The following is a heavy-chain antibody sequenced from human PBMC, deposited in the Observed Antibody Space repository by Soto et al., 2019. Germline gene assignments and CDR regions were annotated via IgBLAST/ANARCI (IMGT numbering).Heavy chain of an antibody. CDR1: GYLFTAYS. CDR2: VNPSGGST. J-gene: IGHJ1*01. D-gene: IGHD2-15*01. V-gene: IGHV1-46*01. CDR3: AREENCSGGTCYSEYFHR. Sequence: ASVKVSCKASGYLFTAYSMHWVRLAPGQGLEWMGVVNPSGGSTKYAQNFQGRVTMTRDTSTTTIYMELSSLRSDDTAIYYCAREENCSGGTCYSEYFHRWGQGTLVTASS.